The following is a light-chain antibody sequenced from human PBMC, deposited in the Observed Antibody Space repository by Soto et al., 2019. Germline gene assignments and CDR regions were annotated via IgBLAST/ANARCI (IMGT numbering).Light chain of an antibody. CDR3: SSYSSTSAYI. J-gene: IGLJ1*01. CDR1: SSDVGGYNF. V-gene: IGLV2-14*03. Sequence: QSALTQPASVSGSPGQSITISCTGTSSDVGGYNFVSWYQQHPGDAPKLMIYHVNSRPSGVSHRFSGSKSGNTASLTISGLQAEGYADYYCSSYSSTSAYIFGTGTKVTVL. CDR2: HVN.